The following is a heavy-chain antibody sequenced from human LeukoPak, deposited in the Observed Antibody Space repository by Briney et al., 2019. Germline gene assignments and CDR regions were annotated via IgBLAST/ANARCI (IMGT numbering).Heavy chain of an antibody. Sequence: SQTLSLTCTVSGGSISSGDYYWSWIRQPAGKGLEWIGRIYTSGSTNYNPSLKSRVTMSVDTSKNQFSLKLSSVTAADTAVYYCARVAALRWFDPWGQGTLVTVSS. J-gene: IGHJ5*02. CDR1: GGSISSGDYY. V-gene: IGHV4-61*02. CDR3: ARVAALRWFDP. CDR2: IYTSGST. D-gene: IGHD2-15*01.